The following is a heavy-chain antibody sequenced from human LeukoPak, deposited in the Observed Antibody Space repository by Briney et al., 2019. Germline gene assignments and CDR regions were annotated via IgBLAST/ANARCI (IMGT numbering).Heavy chain of an antibody. CDR3: ASSGVLLWFGELFRANAFDI. V-gene: IGHV1-8*01. CDR2: MNPNSGNT. Sequence: ASVKVSCKASGYTFTSYDINWVRQATGQGVERMGWMNPNSGNTVYAQKFQGRVTMTRNTSISTAYMELSSLRSEDTAVYYCASSGVLLWFGELFRANAFDIWGQGTMVTVSS. D-gene: IGHD3-10*01. CDR1: GYTFTSYD. J-gene: IGHJ3*02.